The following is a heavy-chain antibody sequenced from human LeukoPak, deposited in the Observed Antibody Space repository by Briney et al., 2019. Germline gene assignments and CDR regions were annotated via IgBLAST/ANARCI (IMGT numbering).Heavy chain of an antibody. J-gene: IGHJ5*02. D-gene: IGHD6-13*01. CDR3: ARGEAAAGASWFAP. V-gene: IGHV4-59*01. CDR1: GASISSYY. CDR2: IYYSGST. Sequence: SETLSLTCTVSGASISSYYWSWIRQPPGKGLEWLGYIYYSGSTNNSPSLKSRVTISVDTPKNQFSLKLSSVTAADTAVYYCARGEAAAGASWFAPWGQGTLVTVSS.